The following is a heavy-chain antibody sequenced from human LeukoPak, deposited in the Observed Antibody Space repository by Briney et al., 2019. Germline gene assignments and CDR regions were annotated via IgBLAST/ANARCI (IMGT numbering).Heavy chain of an antibody. V-gene: IGHV3-74*01. D-gene: IGHD1-20*01. CDR2: INSVGRSA. CDR1: GFTFSNYW. J-gene: IGHJ4*02. Sequence: GGSLRLSCGASGFTFSNYWMHWVRQAPGKGLVWVSHINSVGRSATYADSVKGRFTISRDNAKNTLYLQMNSLRAEDTAVYYCARTHGTLTGTGFDYWGQGTLVTVSS. CDR3: ARTHGTLTGTGFDY.